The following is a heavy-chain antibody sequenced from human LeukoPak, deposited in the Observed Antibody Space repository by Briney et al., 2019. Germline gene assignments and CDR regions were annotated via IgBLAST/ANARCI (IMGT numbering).Heavy chain of an antibody. CDR3: ARGVYIAAAQYGY. CDR2: IYYSGTT. Sequence: ASETLSLTCTVSGGSISNYYWSWIRQPPGKGRGGIGYIYYSGTTNYNPSLKSRVTISVDTSKNQFSLKLNSVTAADTAVYYCARGVYIAAAQYGYWGQGTLVTVSS. J-gene: IGHJ4*02. V-gene: IGHV4-59*01. D-gene: IGHD6-13*01. CDR1: GGSISNYY.